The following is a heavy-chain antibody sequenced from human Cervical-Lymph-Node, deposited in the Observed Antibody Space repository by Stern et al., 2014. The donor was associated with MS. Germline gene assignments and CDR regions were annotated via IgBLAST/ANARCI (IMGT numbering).Heavy chain of an antibody. V-gene: IGHV3-30*18. CDR2: ISYDGSNK. D-gene: IGHD2-15*01. Sequence: QVQLVESGGGVVQPGRSLRLSCAASGFTFSSYGMHWVRQAPGKGLEWGAVISYDGSNKYYADSVKGRFTISRDNSKNTLYLQMNSLRAEDTAVYYCAKSGGYCSGGSCYDFDYWGQGTLVTVSS. CDR3: AKSGGYCSGGSCYDFDY. J-gene: IGHJ4*02. CDR1: GFTFSSYG.